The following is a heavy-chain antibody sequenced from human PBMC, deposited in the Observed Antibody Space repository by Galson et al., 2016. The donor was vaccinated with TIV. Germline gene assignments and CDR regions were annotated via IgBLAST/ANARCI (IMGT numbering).Heavy chain of an antibody. J-gene: IGHJ1*01. D-gene: IGHD3-16*01. CDR1: GISVNNDW. Sequence: SLRLSCAASGISVNNDWMHWVRQSPEKGLVWVARIDTDGTTTYYADSVKGRFSISRDNAKNTVYLQMNNLIAVDTAVYYCVRDRLGWHWGQGTLVTVSS. V-gene: IGHV3-74*01. CDR2: IDTDGTTT. CDR3: VRDRLGWH.